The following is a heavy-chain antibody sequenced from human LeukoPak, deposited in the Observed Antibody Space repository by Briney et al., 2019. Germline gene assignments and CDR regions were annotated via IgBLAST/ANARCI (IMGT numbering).Heavy chain of an antibody. D-gene: IGHD6-19*01. J-gene: IGHJ5*02. CDR2: ISSSSSYI. CDR1: GFTFSSYS. Sequence: GGSLRLSCAASGFTFSSYSMNWVRQAPGKGLEWVSSISSSSSYIYYADSVKGRFTISRDNAKNSLYLQMNSLRAEDTALYYCASGVAGSYWFDPWGQGTLVTVSS. V-gene: IGHV3-21*04. CDR3: ASGVAGSYWFDP.